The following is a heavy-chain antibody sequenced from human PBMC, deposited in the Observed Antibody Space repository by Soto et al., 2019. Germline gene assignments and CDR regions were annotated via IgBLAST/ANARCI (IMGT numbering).Heavy chain of an antibody. J-gene: IGHJ6*02. CDR3: AGPRIAAAGKALGNYYYYGMDV. V-gene: IGHV1-69*13. D-gene: IGHD6-13*01. CDR1: GGTFSSYA. Sequence: GASVKVSCKASGGTFSSYAISWVRQAPGQGLEWMGGIIPIFGTANYAQKFQGRVTITADESTSTAYMELSSLRSEDTAVYYCAGPRIAAAGKALGNYYYYGMDVWGRGTTVTVSS. CDR2: IIPIFGTA.